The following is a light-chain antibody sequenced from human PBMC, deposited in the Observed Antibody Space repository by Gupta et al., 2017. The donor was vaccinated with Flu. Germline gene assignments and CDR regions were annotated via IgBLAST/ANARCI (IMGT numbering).Light chain of an antibody. J-gene: IGLJ3*02. V-gene: IGLV1-47*01. Sequence: SLLTHPPSATGTPGQRVTISCSGSSSNIGSNYVYWYQQLPGTAPKLLIYRNNQRPSGVPDRFSGSKSGTSASLAISGLRSEDEADYYCGAWDDSLSGGVFGGGTKLTVL. CDR2: RNN. CDR1: SSNIGSNY. CDR3: GAWDDSLSGGV.